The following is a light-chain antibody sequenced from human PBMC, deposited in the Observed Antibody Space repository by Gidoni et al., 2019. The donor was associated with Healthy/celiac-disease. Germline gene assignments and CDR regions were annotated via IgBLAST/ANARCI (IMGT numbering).Light chain of an antibody. Sequence: EIATTQSPATLSVSPGERATLSCRASPRVSSNLACYQQKPGQAPKLLIYGASTRATGIPARVSGSGSGSDCTLTVSGLQSEDFAVYSCQQYDNWPRTFSQGTKVEIK. V-gene: IGKV3-15*01. CDR2: GAS. CDR3: QQYDNWPRT. J-gene: IGKJ1*01. CDR1: PRVSSN.